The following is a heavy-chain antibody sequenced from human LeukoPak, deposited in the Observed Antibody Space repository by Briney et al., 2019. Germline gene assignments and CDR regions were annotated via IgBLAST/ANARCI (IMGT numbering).Heavy chain of an antibody. CDR3: AREHYYGSGSPFDY. CDR1: GFTFSSYA. D-gene: IGHD3-10*01. Sequence: PGGSLRLSCAASGFTFSSYAMSWVRQAPGKGLEWVSAISGSGGSTYYADSVKGRFTISRDKSKNTLYLQMNSLRAEDTAVYYCAREHYYGSGSPFDYWGQGTLVTVSS. V-gene: IGHV3-23*01. CDR2: ISGSGGST. J-gene: IGHJ4*02.